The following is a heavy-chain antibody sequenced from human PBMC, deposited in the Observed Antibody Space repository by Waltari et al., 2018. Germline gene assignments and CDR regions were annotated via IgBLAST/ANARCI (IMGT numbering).Heavy chain of an antibody. CDR3: ATSGWYCFDY. CDR1: GVTRSSFG. CDR2: IKQDGSEK. Sequence: EVQLVESGGGLVQPGGSLRLSCAASGVTRSSFGMNWVRQTPGKGLEWVAGIKQDGSEKYYADSVKGRFTISRDNAKNSLYLQMNSLRAEDTAVYYCATSGWYCFDYWGQGTLVTVSS. D-gene: IGHD6-19*01. J-gene: IGHJ4*02. V-gene: IGHV3-7*01.